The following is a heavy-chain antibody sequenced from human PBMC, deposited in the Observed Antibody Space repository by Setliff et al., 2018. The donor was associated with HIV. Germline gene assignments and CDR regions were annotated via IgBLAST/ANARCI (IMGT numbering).Heavy chain of an antibody. CDR3: ARDRPSSSWYFNAFDI. V-gene: IGHV4-61*10. CDR1: GGSISSDTYH. Sequence: PSETLSLTCTVSGGSISSDTYHYSWIRQPAGKGLEWIGQTYYSGSTKYNPSLKSRVTISVDTSKNQFSLKLTSVTAADTAVYYCARDRPSSSWYFNAFDIWGQGTMVTVSS. D-gene: IGHD6-13*01. CDR2: TYYSGST. J-gene: IGHJ3*02.